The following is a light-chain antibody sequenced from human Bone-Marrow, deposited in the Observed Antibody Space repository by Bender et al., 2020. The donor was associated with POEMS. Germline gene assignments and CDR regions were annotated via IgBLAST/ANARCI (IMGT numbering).Light chain of an antibody. J-gene: IGLJ3*02. CDR1: SSDIGAFNY. CDR2: EVT. CDR3: SAWDDSLSGWV. Sequence: QSALTQPASASGSPGQALTISCSGTSSDIGAFNYVSWYQQHPGKAPKLIIFEVTKRPSGVPDRFSASKSGTSASLAISELQSEDEALYYCSAWDDSLSGWVFGGGTKLTVL. V-gene: IGLV2-8*01.